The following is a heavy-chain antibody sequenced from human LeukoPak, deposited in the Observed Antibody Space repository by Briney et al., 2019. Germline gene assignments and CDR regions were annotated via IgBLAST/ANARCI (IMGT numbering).Heavy chain of an antibody. V-gene: IGHV4-59*01. J-gene: IGHJ2*01. Sequence: PSETLSLTCSVSGGSISTSYWIWIRQSPGKGLEWIGYLYNSGSTNYNPSFKSRATIPVDMSKNQFFLNLTSLTAADTAVYYCARPKYADYDWPDWYFDLWGRGTLVTVSS. D-gene: IGHD4-17*01. CDR2: LYNSGST. CDR3: ARPKYADYDWPDWYFDL. CDR1: GGSISTSY.